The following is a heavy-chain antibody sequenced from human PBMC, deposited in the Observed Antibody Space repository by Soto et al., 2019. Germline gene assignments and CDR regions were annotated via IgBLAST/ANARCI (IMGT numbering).Heavy chain of an antibody. CDR3: ARRKTYYDSVPGYFSDY. CDR1: VYSFTNYW. CDR2: IYPGDSDI. J-gene: IGHJ4*02. D-gene: IGHD3-3*01. V-gene: IGHV5-51*01. Sequence: GESLKISCQASVYSFTNYWIVWARQMPGKGLEWMGTIYPGDSDIVYSPSFQGHVTISADKSTSTAYLQWSSLKASDTAIYYCARRKTYYDSVPGYFSDYWGQGTLVTVSS.